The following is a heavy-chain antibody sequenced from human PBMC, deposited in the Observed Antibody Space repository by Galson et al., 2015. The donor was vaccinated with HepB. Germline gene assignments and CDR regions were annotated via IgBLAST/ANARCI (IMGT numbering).Heavy chain of an antibody. Sequence: KVSCKASGYTFTSYYMHWVRQAPGQGLEWMGIINPSGGSTSYAQKFQGRVTMTRDTSTSTVYMELSSLRSEDTAVYYCARVSVVVTAILAFDIWGQGTMVTVSS. J-gene: IGHJ3*02. D-gene: IGHD2-21*02. V-gene: IGHV1-46*01. CDR1: GYTFTSYY. CDR2: INPSGGST. CDR3: ARVSVVVTAILAFDI.